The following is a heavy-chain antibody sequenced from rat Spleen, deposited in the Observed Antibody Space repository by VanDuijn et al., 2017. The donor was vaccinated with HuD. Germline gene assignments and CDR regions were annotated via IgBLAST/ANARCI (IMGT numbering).Heavy chain of an antibody. CDR2: INYDGSRT. J-gene: IGHJ2*01. CDR1: GFTFSDYY. V-gene: IGHV5-29*01. CDR3: ARSVFDY. Sequence: EVHLVESDGGLVQPGRSLKLSCAASGFTFSDYYMAWVRQAPTKGLEWVATINYDGSRTDYRDSVKGRFTISRDNAKSTLYLQMDSLRSEDTATYYCARSVFDYWGQGVMVTVSS.